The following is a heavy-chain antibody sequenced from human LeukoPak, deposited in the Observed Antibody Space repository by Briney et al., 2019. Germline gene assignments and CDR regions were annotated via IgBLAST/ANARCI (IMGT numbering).Heavy chain of an antibody. CDR3: AKMIGYSYGRWFDP. CDR1: GFTFSSYA. D-gene: IGHD5-18*01. Sequence: PGGSLRLSCAASGFTFSSYAMSWIRQAPGKGLEWVSAISGSGGSTYYADSVKGRFTISRDNSKNTLYLQMNSLRAEDTAVYYCAKMIGYSYGRWFDPWGQGTLVTVSS. CDR2: ISGSGGST. V-gene: IGHV3-23*01. J-gene: IGHJ5*02.